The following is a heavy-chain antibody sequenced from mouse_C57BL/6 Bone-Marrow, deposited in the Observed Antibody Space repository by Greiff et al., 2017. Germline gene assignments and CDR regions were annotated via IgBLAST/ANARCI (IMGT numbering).Heavy chain of an antibody. D-gene: IGHD2-1*01. V-gene: IGHV10-1*01. Sequence: EVKVEESGGGLVQPKGSLKLSCAASGFSFNTYAMNWVRQAPGKGLEWVARIRSKSNNYASSSADSVKDRFTISRDDSESMLYLQMNNLKTEDTAMYYCVREPYGKNLWARDYWGEGTSVTVSS. CDR2: IRSKSNNYAS. CDR1: GFSFNTYA. J-gene: IGHJ4*01. CDR3: VREPYGKNLWARDY.